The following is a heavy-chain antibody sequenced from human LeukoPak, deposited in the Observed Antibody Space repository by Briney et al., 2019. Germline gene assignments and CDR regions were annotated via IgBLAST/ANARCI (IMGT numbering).Heavy chain of an antibody. Sequence: PGGSLRLSCAASGFTISSYWMHWVRQAPGKGLEWVSAISGSGGSTYYADSVKGRFTISRDNSKNTLYLQRNSLRAEDTAVYYCAKEVEMATIGYWGQGTLVTVSS. V-gene: IGHV3-23*01. J-gene: IGHJ4*02. CDR2: ISGSGGST. CDR1: GFTISSYW. D-gene: IGHD5-24*01. CDR3: AKEVEMATIGY.